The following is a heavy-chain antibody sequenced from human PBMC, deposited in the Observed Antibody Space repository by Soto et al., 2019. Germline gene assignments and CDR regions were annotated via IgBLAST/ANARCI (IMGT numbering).Heavy chain of an antibody. CDR2: ISGSGGST. J-gene: IGHJ6*03. D-gene: IGHD6-13*01. CDR1: GFTFSSYA. Sequence: EVQLLESGGGLVQPGGSLRLSCAASGFTFSSYAMSWVRQAPGKGLEWVSVISGSGGSTYHADSEKGRFTISRDNSKNTLYLQMNSLRAEDTAVYYCAKALYSSSWYWGYMDVWGKGTTVTVSS. CDR3: AKALYSSSWYWGYMDV. V-gene: IGHV3-23*01.